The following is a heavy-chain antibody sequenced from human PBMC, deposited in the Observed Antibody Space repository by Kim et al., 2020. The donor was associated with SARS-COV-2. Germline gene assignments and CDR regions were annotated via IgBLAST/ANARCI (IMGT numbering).Heavy chain of an antibody. CDR2: IYPGDSDT. Sequence: GESLKISCKGSGYSFTSYWIGWVRQMPGKGLEWMGIIYPGDSDTRYSPSFQGQVTISADKSISTAYLQWSSLKASDTAMYYCARHSLPDYYDILTGYYPNWFDPWGQGTLVTVSS. J-gene: IGHJ5*02. CDR3: ARHSLPDYYDILTGYYPNWFDP. D-gene: IGHD3-9*01. CDR1: GYSFTSYW. V-gene: IGHV5-51*01.